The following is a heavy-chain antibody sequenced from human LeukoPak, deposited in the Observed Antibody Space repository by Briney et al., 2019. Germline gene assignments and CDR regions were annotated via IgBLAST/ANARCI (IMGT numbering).Heavy chain of an antibody. J-gene: IGHJ5*01. V-gene: IGHV3-23*01. CDR3: AKPISGGLAVTADWFHP. Sequence: GGSLRLSCAASGFAFSFYAMSWLRQPPGKGLGWVSTINANSGTTSYAASVRGRFTISRDNSKNTLYLQVNTLRADDTATYYCAKPISGGLAVTADWFHPWGQGTLVVVSS. D-gene: IGHD6-19*01. CDR1: GFAFSFYA. CDR2: INANSGTT.